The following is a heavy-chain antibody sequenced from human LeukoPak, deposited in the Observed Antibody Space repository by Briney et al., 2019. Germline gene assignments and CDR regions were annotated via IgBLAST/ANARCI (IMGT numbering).Heavy chain of an antibody. D-gene: IGHD5-18*01. CDR3: AREYNYGSLGKRGNSFDY. Sequence: PGGSLRLSCAASGFTFSDYYMSWIRQATGKGLEWVSYISGRGSSIYYAVSVGGRFTISRDNEEKSLYPQMKSLRGDDTAVYYYAREYNYGSLGKRGNSFDYWGQGTMVTVSS. CDR1: GFTFSDYY. V-gene: IGHV3-11*01. CDR2: ISGRGSSI. J-gene: IGHJ4*02.